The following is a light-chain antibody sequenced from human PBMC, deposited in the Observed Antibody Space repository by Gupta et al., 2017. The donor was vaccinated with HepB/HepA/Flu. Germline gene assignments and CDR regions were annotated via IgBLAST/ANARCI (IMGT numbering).Light chain of an antibody. CDR3: QVWDTSVDHVV. Sequence: SYVLTQPPSVSVAPGRTARITCGGINIGTKTVHWYQQMPGQAPVLGVYYDEDRPSGIPERFSGSNSGNNATPPTSGVEAGDEAYDYCQVWDTSVDHVVFGGGTKLTVL. J-gene: IGLJ2*01. V-gene: IGLV3-21*03. CDR2: YDE. CDR1: NIGTKT.